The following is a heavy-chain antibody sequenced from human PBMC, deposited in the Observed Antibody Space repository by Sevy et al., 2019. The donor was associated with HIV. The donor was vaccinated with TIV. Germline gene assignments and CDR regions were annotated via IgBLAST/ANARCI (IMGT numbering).Heavy chain of an antibody. V-gene: IGHV4-31*03. CDR1: GGSISSGGYY. Sequence: SETLSLTCTVSGGSISSGGYYWSWIRQHPGKGLEWIGYIYYSRSTYYNPSLKSRVTISVDTSKNQFSQKLSSVTAADTAVYYCARGRCSSTSCKRNYYYMDVWGKGTTVTVSS. J-gene: IGHJ6*03. CDR2: IYYSRST. D-gene: IGHD2-2*01. CDR3: ARGRCSSTSCKRNYYYMDV.